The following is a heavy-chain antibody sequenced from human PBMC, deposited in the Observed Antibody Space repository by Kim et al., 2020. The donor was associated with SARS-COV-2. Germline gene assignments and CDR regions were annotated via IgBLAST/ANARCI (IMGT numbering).Heavy chain of an antibody. CDR1: GYTFTSYY. CDR2: INPSGGST. Sequence: ASVKVSCKASGYTFTSYYMHWVRQAPGQGLEWMGIINPSGGSTSYAQKFQGRVTMTRDTSTSTVYMELSSLRSEDTAVYYCARDKTDYYDSSGSRGNAFDIWGQGTMVTVSS. D-gene: IGHD3-22*01. CDR3: ARDKTDYYDSSGSRGNAFDI. J-gene: IGHJ3*02. V-gene: IGHV1-46*01.